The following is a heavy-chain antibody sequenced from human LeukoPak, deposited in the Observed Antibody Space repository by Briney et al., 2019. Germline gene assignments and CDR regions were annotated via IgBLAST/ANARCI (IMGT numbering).Heavy chain of an antibody. D-gene: IGHD6-6*01. CDR3: AKDHEYSSSPAYFQH. J-gene: IGHJ1*01. V-gene: IGHV3-23*03. CDR1: GFTFSGYA. Sequence: GSLRLSCAASGFTFSGYAMNWVRQAPGKGLEWVSLIFASGSTTKYADSVKGRFTISRDNSKNTLYLQMNSLRAEDTAVYYCAKDHEYSSSPAYFQHWGQGTLVTVSS. CDR2: IFASGSTT.